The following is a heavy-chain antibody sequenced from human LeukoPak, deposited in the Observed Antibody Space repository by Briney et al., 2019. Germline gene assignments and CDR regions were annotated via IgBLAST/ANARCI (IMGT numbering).Heavy chain of an antibody. V-gene: IGHV4-30-4*01. Sequence: SETLSLTCTVSGGSISSGDYYWSWIRQPPGKGLEWIGYIYYSGSTYYNPSLKSRVTISVDTSKNQFSLKLSSVTAADTAVYYCARGDYYDSSGYDAFDIWGQGTMVTVSS. D-gene: IGHD3-22*01. CDR3: ARGDYYDSSGYDAFDI. J-gene: IGHJ3*02. CDR1: GGSISSGDYY. CDR2: IYYSGST.